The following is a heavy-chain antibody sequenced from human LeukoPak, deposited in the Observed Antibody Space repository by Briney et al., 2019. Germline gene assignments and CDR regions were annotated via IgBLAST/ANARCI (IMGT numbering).Heavy chain of an antibody. Sequence: GGSLRLSCAASGFTFSSYGMHWVRQAPGKGLEWVAVISYDGSNKYYADSVKGRFTISRDNSKNTLYLQMNSLRAEDTAVYYCAREKATPPRIAAAGLDYWGQGTLVTVSS. CDR1: GFTFSSYG. V-gene: IGHV3-30*03. D-gene: IGHD6-13*01. CDR2: ISYDGSNK. J-gene: IGHJ4*02. CDR3: AREKATPPRIAAAGLDY.